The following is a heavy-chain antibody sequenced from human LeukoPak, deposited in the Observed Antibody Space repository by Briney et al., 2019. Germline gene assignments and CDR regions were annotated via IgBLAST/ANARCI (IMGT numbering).Heavy chain of an antibody. CDR3: ARGRYCSADICSGGDAFDI. Sequence: SETLSLACTVSAGSINNYYWSWIREPAGTGLESIGRFYTRGSTNYNPSLKSRVTMSVDTSKNQFSLKLSSVTAAGTAVYYCARGRYCSADICSGGDAFDIWGQGTMVSVSS. D-gene: IGHD2-15*01. CDR1: AGSINNYY. V-gene: IGHV4-4*07. J-gene: IGHJ3*02. CDR2: FYTRGST.